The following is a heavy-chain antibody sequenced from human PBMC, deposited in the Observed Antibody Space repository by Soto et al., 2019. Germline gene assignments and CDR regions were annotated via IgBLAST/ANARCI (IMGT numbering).Heavy chain of an antibody. CDR3: SRSSSEIAAAGSPVYYYYYGMDV. D-gene: IGHD6-13*01. Sequence: PGESLNISCKGSGYSFTSYLIGWVRQMPGKGLEWMGIIYPGDSDTRYSPSFQGQVTISADKSISTAYLQWSSLKASDTAMYYCSRSSSEIAAAGSPVYYYYYGMDVWGQGTTVTVSS. J-gene: IGHJ6*02. V-gene: IGHV5-51*01. CDR2: IYPGDSDT. CDR1: GYSFTSYL.